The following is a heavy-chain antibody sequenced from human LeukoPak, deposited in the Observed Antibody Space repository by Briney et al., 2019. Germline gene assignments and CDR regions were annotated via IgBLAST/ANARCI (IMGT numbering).Heavy chain of an antibody. J-gene: IGHJ6*03. Sequence: SETLSLTCTVSGGFISSSSHYWGWIRQPPGKGLEWIGSIYYSGSTYYNPSLKSRVTISVDTSKNQFSLKLSSVTAADTAVYYCARHVDTGVYYYYYMDVWGKGTTVTVSS. V-gene: IGHV4-39*07. CDR3: ARHVDTGVYYYYYMDV. D-gene: IGHD5-18*01. CDR1: GGFISSSSHY. CDR2: IYYSGST.